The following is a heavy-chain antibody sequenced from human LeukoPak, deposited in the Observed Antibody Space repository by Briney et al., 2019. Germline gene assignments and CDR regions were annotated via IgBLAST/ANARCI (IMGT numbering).Heavy chain of an antibody. CDR2: IYSGGST. J-gene: IGHJ5*02. Sequence: GGSLRLSCAASGFTFSNYAMRWVRQAPGKGLEWVSVIYSGGSTYYADSVKGRFTISRDNAKNSLYLQMNSLRAEDTAVYYCARDNSVEDTAWWFDPWGQGTLVTVSS. CDR1: GFTFSNYA. V-gene: IGHV3-53*01. D-gene: IGHD4-23*01. CDR3: ARDNSVEDTAWWFDP.